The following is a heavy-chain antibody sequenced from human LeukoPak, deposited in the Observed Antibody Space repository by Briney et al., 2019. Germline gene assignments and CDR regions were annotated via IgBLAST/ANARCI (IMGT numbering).Heavy chain of an antibody. CDR1: GGSFSGYY. Sequence: KPSETLSLTCAAYGGSFSGYYWSWIRQAPGKGLEWVSYISSSGSTIYYADSVKGRFTISRDNAKNSLYLQMNSLRAEDTAVYYCARDRYCSSTSCYNYYYYGMDVWGQGTTVTVSS. J-gene: IGHJ6*02. V-gene: IGHV3-11*01. CDR3: ARDRYCSSTSCYNYYYYGMDV. D-gene: IGHD2-2*02. CDR2: ISSSGSTI.